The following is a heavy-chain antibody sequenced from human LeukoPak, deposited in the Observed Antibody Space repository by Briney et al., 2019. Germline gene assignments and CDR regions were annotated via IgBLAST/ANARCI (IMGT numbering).Heavy chain of an antibody. J-gene: IGHJ4*02. V-gene: IGHV3-48*01. CDR3: ARVHIAARLDESYYFDY. Sequence: GGSLRLSCTASGFTFSTYSMNWVRQAPGRGLEWVSYISGSSSSSDGGAKQYADSVKGRFTISRDNDKNSLYLQMNSLRAEDTAVYYCARVHIAARLDESYYFDYWGQGTLVTVSS. CDR2: ISGSSSSSDGGAK. D-gene: IGHD6-6*01. CDR1: GFTFSTYS.